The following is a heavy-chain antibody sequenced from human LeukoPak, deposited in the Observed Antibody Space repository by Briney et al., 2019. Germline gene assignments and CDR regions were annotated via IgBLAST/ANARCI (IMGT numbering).Heavy chain of an antibody. D-gene: IGHD2-15*01. CDR3: AKAGAVVVVAAKYFDY. CDR2: ISGSDSST. CDR1: GFTFSSSA. V-gene: IGHV3-23*01. Sequence: GGSLRLSCAASGFTFSSSAMSWVRQAPGKGLEWVSTISGSDSSTPYADSVKGRFTISRDNSKNTLYLQMNSLRAEDTAVYYCAKAGAVVVVAAKYFDYWGQGTLVTVSS. J-gene: IGHJ4*02.